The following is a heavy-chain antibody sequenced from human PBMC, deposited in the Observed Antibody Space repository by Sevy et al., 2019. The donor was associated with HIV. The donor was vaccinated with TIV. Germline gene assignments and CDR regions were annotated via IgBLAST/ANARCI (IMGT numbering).Heavy chain of an antibody. V-gene: IGHV5-10-1*01. D-gene: IGHD2-2*01. CDR1: GYRFTSYW. J-gene: IGHJ4*02. CDR2: IDPSDSYT. Sequence: GESLKISCKGSGYRFTSYWISWVHQMTGKGLECMGRIDPSDSYTNYSPSFQGHVTISADKSISTAYLQWSSLKASDTAMYYCARHADCSSTSCHGEYYFDYWGQGSLVTVSS. CDR3: ARHADCSSTSCHGEYYFDY.